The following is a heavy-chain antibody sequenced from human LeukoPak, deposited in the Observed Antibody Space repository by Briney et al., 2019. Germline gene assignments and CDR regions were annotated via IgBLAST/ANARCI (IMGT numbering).Heavy chain of an antibody. D-gene: IGHD3-10*01. CDR2: ISSSSSTI. J-gene: IGHJ6*02. CDR1: GFTFSSYS. Sequence: GGSLRLSCAASGFTFSSYSMNWVRQAPGKGLEWVSYISSSSSTIYYADSVKGRFTISRDNAKNSLYLQMNSLRDEDTAVYYCARVGPLWFGELFTPLPYYYYYGMDVWGQGTTVTVSS. V-gene: IGHV3-48*02. CDR3: ARVGPLWFGELFTPLPYYYYYGMDV.